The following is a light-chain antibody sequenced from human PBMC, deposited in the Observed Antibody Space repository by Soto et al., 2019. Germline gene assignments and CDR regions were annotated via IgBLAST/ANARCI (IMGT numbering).Light chain of an antibody. CDR3: QQRTNWPSST. CDR1: QSVRTY. V-gene: IGKV3-11*01. CDR2: DAS. Sequence: EVVLTQSPATLSLSPGERATLSCRASQSVRTYLAWYQQKPGQVPRPLIHDASSRATGIPDRFSGSGSGTDFTLTISSLAPKDFAVYYCQQRTNWPSSTFGQGTRLEI. J-gene: IGKJ5*01.